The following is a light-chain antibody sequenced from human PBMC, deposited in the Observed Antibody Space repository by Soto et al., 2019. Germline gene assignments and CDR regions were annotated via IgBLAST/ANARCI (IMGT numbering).Light chain of an antibody. CDR3: AAWDVTLVV. Sequence: QSVLTQPPSASGTPGQRVTIFCSGSSSNIGTNTVIWYQQLPGAAPKLLIYSDNQRPSGVPDRFSGSKSGTFPSLSISGLQSEDEADYYCAAWDVTLVVFGGGTKLTVL. CDR1: SSNIGTNT. V-gene: IGLV1-44*01. J-gene: IGLJ2*01. CDR2: SDN.